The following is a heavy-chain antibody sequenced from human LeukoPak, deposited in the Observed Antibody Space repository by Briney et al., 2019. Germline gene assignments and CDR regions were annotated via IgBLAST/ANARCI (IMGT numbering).Heavy chain of an antibody. CDR1: GFTFSGYW. J-gene: IGHJ6*03. Sequence: GGSLRLSCAASGFTFSGYWMSWLRQAPGKGLEWVANIKQDGGEKYYVDSVKGRFTISRDNAKNSLYLQMNSLRAEDTAVYYCARDQPYDFWSGYYSTAYYMDVWGKGTTVTVSS. D-gene: IGHD3-3*01. V-gene: IGHV3-7*01. CDR2: IKQDGGEK. CDR3: ARDQPYDFWSGYYSTAYYMDV.